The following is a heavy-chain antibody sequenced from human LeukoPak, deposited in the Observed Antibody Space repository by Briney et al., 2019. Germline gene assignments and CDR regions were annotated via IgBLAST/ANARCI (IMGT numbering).Heavy chain of an antibody. CDR2: IYSGGST. CDR3: ARDQPYSSGWILFQH. J-gene: IGHJ1*01. Sequence: GGSLRLSCAASGFTVSSNYMSWVRQAPGKGLEWVSVIYSGGSTYYAGSVKGRFTISRDNSKNTLYLQMNSLRAEDTAVYYCARDQPYSSGWILFQHWGQGTLVTVSS. V-gene: IGHV3-66*01. D-gene: IGHD6-19*01. CDR1: GFTVSSNY.